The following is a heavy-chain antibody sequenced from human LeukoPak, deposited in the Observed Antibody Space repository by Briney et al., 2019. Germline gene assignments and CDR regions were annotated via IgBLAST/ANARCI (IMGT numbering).Heavy chain of an antibody. Sequence: PGGSLRLSCAASGFTFSSDSMNWVRQAPGKGLEWVSSISSSSSYIYYADSVKGRFTISRDNAKNSLYLQMNSLRAEDTAVYYCVRDVPLGATTYDYWGQGTLVTVSS. CDR1: GFTFSSDS. CDR2: ISSSSSYI. D-gene: IGHD1-26*01. CDR3: VRDVPLGATTYDY. V-gene: IGHV3-21*01. J-gene: IGHJ4*02.